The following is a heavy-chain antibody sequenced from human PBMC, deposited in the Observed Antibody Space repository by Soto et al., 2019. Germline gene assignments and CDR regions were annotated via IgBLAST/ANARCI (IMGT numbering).Heavy chain of an antibody. CDR2: IYYSGST. CDR1: GGSISSSSYY. CDR3: GRLSGYTSSWFTFDK. V-gene: IGHV4-39*01. Sequence: SETLSLTCTVSGGSISSSSYYWGWIRQPPGKGLEWIGSIYYSGSTYYNPSLKSRVTISVDTSKNQFSLKLSSVTAADTAVYYCGRLSGYTSSWFTFDKWGRETLLTISS. J-gene: IGHJ4*02. D-gene: IGHD6-13*01.